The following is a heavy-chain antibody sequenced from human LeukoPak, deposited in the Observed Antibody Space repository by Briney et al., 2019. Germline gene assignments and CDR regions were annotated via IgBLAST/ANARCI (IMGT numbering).Heavy chain of an antibody. CDR2: IYPRDGST. CDR1: GYTFTSNY. J-gene: IGHJ4*02. Sequence: ASVTVSCKASGYTFTSNYIHWVRQAPGQRLEWMGMIYPRDGSTSYAQKFQGRVTVTRDTSTSTVHMELSGLRSEDTAVYYCARDQEGFDYRGQGTLVTVSS. V-gene: IGHV1-46*01. CDR3: ARDQEGFDY.